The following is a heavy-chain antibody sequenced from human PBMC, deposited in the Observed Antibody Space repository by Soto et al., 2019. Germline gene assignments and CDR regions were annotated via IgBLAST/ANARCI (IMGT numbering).Heavy chain of an antibody. D-gene: IGHD6-13*01. Sequence: TSETLSLTCIVSGGSISSSIYSWAWVRQAPGKGLEWVSYISSSSSTIYYADSVKGRFTISRDNAKNSLYLQMNSLRDEDTAVYYCARDFWYSSNRYGMDVWGQGTTVTVSS. CDR1: GGSISSSIYS. V-gene: IGHV3-48*02. CDR3: ARDFWYSSNRYGMDV. CDR2: ISSSSSTI. J-gene: IGHJ6*02.